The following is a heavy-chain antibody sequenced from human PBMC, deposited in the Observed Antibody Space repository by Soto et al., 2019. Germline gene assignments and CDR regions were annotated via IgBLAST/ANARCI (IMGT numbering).Heavy chain of an antibody. D-gene: IGHD2-15*01. Sequence: QVQLQQWGAGLLKPSETLSLTCAVNGGSFTGYYWSWVRQPPGKGLEWIGEIKDGGSTNYSPSLRSRGTISADTSKRQLSLKVTSVTAADTAVYYCARGQEGVVATHWDQGSLVTVSS. CDR3: ARGQEGVVATH. CDR1: GGSFTGYY. J-gene: IGHJ4*02. CDR2: IKDGGST. V-gene: IGHV4-34*01.